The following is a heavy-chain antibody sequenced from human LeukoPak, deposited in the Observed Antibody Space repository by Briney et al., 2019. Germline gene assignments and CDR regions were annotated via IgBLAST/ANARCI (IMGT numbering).Heavy chain of an antibody. CDR3: ARQGYYHDSSGYYYSDY. D-gene: IGHD3-22*01. J-gene: IGHJ4*02. CDR1: GYSFTSYW. Sequence: PGESLKISCKGSGYSFTSYWIGWVRQMPGKGLEWMGIIYPGDSDTRYSPSFQGQVTISADKSISTAYLEWSSLKASDTAMYYCARQGYYHDSSGYYYSDYWGQGTLVTVSS. CDR2: IYPGDSDT. V-gene: IGHV5-51*01.